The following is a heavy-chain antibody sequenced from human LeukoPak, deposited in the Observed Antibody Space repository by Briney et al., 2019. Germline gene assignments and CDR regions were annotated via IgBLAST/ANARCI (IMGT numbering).Heavy chain of an antibody. CDR1: GFTFSSYA. CDR2: ISGSGGTT. Sequence: GGSLRLSCAASGFTFSSYAMHWVRQAPGKGLEWVSDISGSGGTTYYADSAKGRFTISRDNSKNTLYLQMNSLRAEDTAVYYCAKAQNRGNSYGYPYFDYWGQGTLVTVSS. CDR3: AKAQNRGNSYGYPYFDY. J-gene: IGHJ4*02. D-gene: IGHD5-18*01. V-gene: IGHV3-23*01.